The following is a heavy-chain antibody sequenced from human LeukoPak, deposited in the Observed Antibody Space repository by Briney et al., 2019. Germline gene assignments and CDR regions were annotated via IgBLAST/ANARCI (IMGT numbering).Heavy chain of an antibody. CDR1: RFTFSNYG. Sequence: QSGGSLRLSCAASRFTFSNYGMNWVRQAPGKGLEWVSGISGDGGSTYYADSVKGRFTISRDNSRTTLYLQMYALRAEDTAVYYCARSLYDSGSLLRLFDYWGQGTLVTVSS. D-gene: IGHD3-10*01. V-gene: IGHV3-23*01. CDR2: ISGDGGST. J-gene: IGHJ4*02. CDR3: ARSLYDSGSLLRLFDY.